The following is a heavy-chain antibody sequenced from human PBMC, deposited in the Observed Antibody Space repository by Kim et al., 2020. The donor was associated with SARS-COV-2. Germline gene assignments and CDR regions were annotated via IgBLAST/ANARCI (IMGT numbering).Heavy chain of an antibody. J-gene: IGHJ4*02. CDR1: GFTFSNAW. CDR2: IKSKTDGGTT. D-gene: IGHD3-22*01. V-gene: IGHV3-15*01. Sequence: GGSLRLSCAASGFTFSNAWMSWVRQAPGKGLEWVGRIKSKTDGGTTDYAAPVKGRFTISRDDSKNTLYLQMNSLKTEDTAVYYCTTARDYYDSSGFDYFDYCGQGTLVTVSS. CDR3: TTARDYYDSSGFDYFDY.